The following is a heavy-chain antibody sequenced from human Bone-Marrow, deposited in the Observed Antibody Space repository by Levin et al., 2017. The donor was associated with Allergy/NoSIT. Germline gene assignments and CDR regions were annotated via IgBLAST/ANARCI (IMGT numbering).Heavy chain of an antibody. D-gene: IGHD2-15*01. V-gene: IGHV3-9*01. J-gene: IGHJ4*02. CDR3: VKDKRAATLDYFDY. CDR2: ISWNSVNL. CDR1: GFTFDDYA. Sequence: PGGSLRLSCAASGFTFDDYAMHWVRQGPGKGLEWVSGISWNSVNLAYADSVKGRFTISRDNAKNSLYLQMNSLRPEDTALYYCVKDKRAATLDYFDYWGQGTLVTVSS.